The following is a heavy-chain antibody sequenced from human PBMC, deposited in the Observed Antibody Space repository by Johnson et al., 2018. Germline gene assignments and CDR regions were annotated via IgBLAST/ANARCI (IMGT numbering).Heavy chain of an antibody. D-gene: IGHD3-16*01. V-gene: IGHV1-69*14. J-gene: IGHJ4*02. CDR3: ARAGGSASRDVSDY. CDR2: IIAIFGVA. Sequence: QVQLVQSGAEVKKPGSSVKVSCKAAGGTFNRYGFSWVRQAPGQGLEWMGGIIAIFGVANYAQKFHGRVTLSADKSTSTAYRELTSLSTDDTAVYFCARAGGSASRDVSDYWGQGTLVLVSS. CDR1: GGTFNRYG.